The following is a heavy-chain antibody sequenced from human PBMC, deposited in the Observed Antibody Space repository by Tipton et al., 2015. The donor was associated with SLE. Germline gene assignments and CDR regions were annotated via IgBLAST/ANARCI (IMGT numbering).Heavy chain of an antibody. CDR1: GGSFSGYY. V-gene: IGHV4-34*01. CDR3: ARGRGSSSSGHY. Sequence: LRLSCAVYGGSFSGYYWSWIRQPPGKGLEWIGEINHSGSTNYNPSLKSLVTISVDTSKNQFSLKLSSVTAADTAVYYCARGRGSSSSGHYWGQGTLVTVAS. J-gene: IGHJ4*02. CDR2: INHSGST. D-gene: IGHD6-6*01.